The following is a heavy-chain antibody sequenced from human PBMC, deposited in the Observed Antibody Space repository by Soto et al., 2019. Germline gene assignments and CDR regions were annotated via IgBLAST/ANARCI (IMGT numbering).Heavy chain of an antibody. D-gene: IGHD3-3*01. CDR1: GFTFSSYA. CDR2: ISYDGSNK. Sequence: TGGSLRLSCAASGFTFSSYAMHWVRQAPGKGLEWVAVISYDGSNKYYADSVKGRFSISRDNSKNTLFLQMNSLRAEDTAMYYCAKGRDFDFWNGNGMDVWGQGTTVTVSS. J-gene: IGHJ6*02. CDR3: AKGRDFDFWNGNGMDV. V-gene: IGHV3-30-3*01.